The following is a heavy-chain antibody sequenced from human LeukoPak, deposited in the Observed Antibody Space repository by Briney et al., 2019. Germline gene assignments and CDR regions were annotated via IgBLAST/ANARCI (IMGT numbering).Heavy chain of an antibody. CDR1: GFTFSSYS. CDR2: ISSSSSYI. D-gene: IGHD6-13*01. Sequence: PGGSLRLSCAASGFTFSSYSMNWVRQAPGKGLEWVSSISSSSSYIYYADSVKGRFTISRDNAKNSLYLQMNNLRAEDTAVYYCARYSSSWYFIDYWGQGTLVTVSS. J-gene: IGHJ4*02. V-gene: IGHV3-21*01. CDR3: ARYSSSWYFIDY.